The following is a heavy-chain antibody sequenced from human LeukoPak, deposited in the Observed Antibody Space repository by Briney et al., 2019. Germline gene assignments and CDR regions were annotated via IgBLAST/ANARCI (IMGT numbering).Heavy chain of an antibody. CDR2: INPSGGST. CDR3: ARDRLPGLSDSSGYTLDY. Sequence: ASVKVSCKASGYTFTSYYMHWVRQAPGQGLEWMGIINPSGGSTSYAQKFQGRVTMTRDTSTSTVYMELSSLRSEDTAVYYCARDRLPGLSDSSGYTLDYWGQGTLVTVSS. V-gene: IGHV1-46*01. CDR1: GYTFTSYY. J-gene: IGHJ4*02. D-gene: IGHD3-22*01.